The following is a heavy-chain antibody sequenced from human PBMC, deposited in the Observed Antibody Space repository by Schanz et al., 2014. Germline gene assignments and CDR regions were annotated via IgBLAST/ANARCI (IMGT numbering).Heavy chain of an antibody. D-gene: IGHD6-13*01. CDR1: GYTFTGYG. V-gene: IGHV1-69*04. Sequence: QVQLVQSGAEVKKPGASVKVSCKASGYTFTGYGISWVRQAPGQGLEWMGRIIPILGIANYAQKFQGRVTITADKSTFTAYMDVSRLRSEDAAVYYCASAGAGYSSSWDLGYWGQGTLVTVSS. CDR3: ASAGAGYSSSWDLGY. CDR2: IIPILGIA. J-gene: IGHJ4*02.